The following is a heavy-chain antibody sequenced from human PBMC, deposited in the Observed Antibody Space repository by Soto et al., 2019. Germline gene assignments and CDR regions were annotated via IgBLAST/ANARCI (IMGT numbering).Heavy chain of an antibody. J-gene: IGHJ4*02. V-gene: IGHV3-21*04. Sequence: GGSLRLSCAASGFTFSSYSMNWVRQAPGKGLEWVSSISYSSSYMYYADSVKGRFTISRDNAKNSLYLQMSSLRAEDTAVYYCARGDYYGELDYWGQGTLVTVSS. D-gene: IGHD4-17*01. CDR2: ISYSSSYM. CDR1: GFTFSSYS. CDR3: ARGDYYGELDY.